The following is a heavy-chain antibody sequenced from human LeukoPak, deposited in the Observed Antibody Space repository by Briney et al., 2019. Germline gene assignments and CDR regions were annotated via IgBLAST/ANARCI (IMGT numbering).Heavy chain of an antibody. CDR2: MNPNTGGT. Sequence: ASVKVSCKASGYSFNVNYMHWARQAPGQGLEWMGWMNPNTGGTSFAQKSQGRVTMTRDTSISTAYMVLGRLTSDDTAVYYCARGTGTSWFDYWGQGTLVTVSS. D-gene: IGHD6-13*01. J-gene: IGHJ4*02. V-gene: IGHV1-2*02. CDR1: GYSFNVNY. CDR3: ARGTGTSWFDY.